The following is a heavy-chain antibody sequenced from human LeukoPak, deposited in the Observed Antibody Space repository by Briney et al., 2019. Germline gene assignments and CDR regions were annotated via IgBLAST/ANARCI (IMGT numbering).Heavy chain of an antibody. Sequence: GGSLRLSCAASGFTFSSYAMHWVRQAPGKGPEWVAVISYDGSNKYYADSVKGRFTISRDNSKNTLYLQMNSLRAEDTAVYYCARDEGDYWGQGTLATVSS. CDR2: ISYDGSNK. V-gene: IGHV3-30-3*01. CDR1: GFTFSSYA. CDR3: ARDEGDY. J-gene: IGHJ4*02.